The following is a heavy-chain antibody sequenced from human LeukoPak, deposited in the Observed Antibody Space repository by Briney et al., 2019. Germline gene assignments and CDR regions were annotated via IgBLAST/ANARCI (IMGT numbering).Heavy chain of an antibody. CDR2: INPSGGST. CDR1: GYTFTSYY. J-gene: IGHJ6*03. Sequence: ASVKVSCKASGYTFTSYYMHWVRQAPGQGLEWMGVINPSGGSTSYAQKFQGRVTMTTDTSTSTAYMELKNLRSDDTAVYYCAREFCSTTSCSFSGYYYMDVWGKGTTVTVSS. D-gene: IGHD2-2*01. V-gene: IGHV1-46*01. CDR3: AREFCSTTSCSFSGYYYMDV.